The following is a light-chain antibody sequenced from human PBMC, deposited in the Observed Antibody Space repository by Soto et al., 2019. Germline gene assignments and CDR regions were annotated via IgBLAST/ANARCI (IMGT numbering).Light chain of an antibody. CDR2: DVS. CDR1: GGDVGGYNY. J-gene: IGLJ1*01. V-gene: IGLV2-14*03. Sequence: QSVLTQPAFVSGSPGHSIAICCTGNGGDVGGYNYVSWYQQHPGKAPKLMIYDVSNRPSGVSDRFSGSTSGNTASLTISGLQAEDEADYYCSSHTTSSTRVFGTGTKSPS. CDR3: SSHTTSSTRV.